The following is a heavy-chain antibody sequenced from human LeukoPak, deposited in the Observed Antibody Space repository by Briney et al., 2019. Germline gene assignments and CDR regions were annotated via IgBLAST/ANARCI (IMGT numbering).Heavy chain of an antibody. CDR3: SREERRLYGNLDR. CDR1: GFILIDRY. CDR2: IDKSGTNI. D-gene: IGHD2/OR15-2a*01. J-gene: IGHJ5*02. Sequence: PGGSLRLSSAASGFILIDRYVGWIRQAPGKGLEWVSYIDKSGTNIDYADSVKGRFTVSMDNTRNSLFLQMNSLSAEDTAVYFCSREERRLYGNLDRWGQGTLVTVSS. V-gene: IGHV3-11*04.